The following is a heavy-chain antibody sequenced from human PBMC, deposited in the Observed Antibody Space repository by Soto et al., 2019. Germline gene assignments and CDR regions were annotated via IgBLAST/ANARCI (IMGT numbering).Heavy chain of an antibody. J-gene: IGHJ4*02. CDR1: GASISITSYY. V-gene: IGHV4-39*01. D-gene: IGHD2-15*01. Sequence: QLQLQESGPGLVKPSETLSLTCTVSGASISITSYYWGWVRQPPGKGLEWIGSIHYSGSTHYNPSLQSRVTISGDASKKQFSLKLRSVTAADTAVYYCASTKDETLYFDYWGQGTRVTVSS. CDR3: ASTKDETLYFDY. CDR2: IHYSGST.